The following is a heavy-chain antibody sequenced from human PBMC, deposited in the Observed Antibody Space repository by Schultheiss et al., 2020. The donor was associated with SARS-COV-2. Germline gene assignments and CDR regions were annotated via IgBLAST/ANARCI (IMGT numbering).Heavy chain of an antibody. D-gene: IGHD2-21*01. CDR1: GFTFTNHA. CDR3: AKEVKETNFDY. J-gene: IGHJ4*02. V-gene: IGHV3-30*18. CDR2: ISNDRNNI. Sequence: GGSLRLSCAASGFTFTNHAMLWVRQTPGKGLECVAYISNDRNNIFYGASMEGRFTIARDNSKNTLYLQMNSLRAEDTAVYYCAKEVKETNFDYWGQGTLVTVSS.